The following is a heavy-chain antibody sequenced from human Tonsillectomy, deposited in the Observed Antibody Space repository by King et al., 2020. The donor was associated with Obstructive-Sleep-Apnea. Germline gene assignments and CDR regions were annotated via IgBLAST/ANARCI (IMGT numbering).Heavy chain of an antibody. CDR3: AREYIAVAGNTDY. D-gene: IGHD6-19*01. J-gene: IGHJ4*02. CDR1: GFTFSSYS. Sequence: VQLVESGGGLVKPGGSLRLSCAASGFTFSSYSMNWVRQAPGKGLEWVSSISSSSSYIYYADSVKGRFTISRDNAKNSLYLQMNSLRAEDTAVYYCAREYIAVAGNTDYWGQGTLVTVSS. V-gene: IGHV3-21*01. CDR2: ISSSSSYI.